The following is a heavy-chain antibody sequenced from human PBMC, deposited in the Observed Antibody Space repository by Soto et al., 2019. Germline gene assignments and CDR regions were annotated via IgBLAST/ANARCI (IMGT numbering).Heavy chain of an antibody. CDR1: GFTFSSYG. Sequence: VGSLRLSCAASGFTFSSYGMHWVRQAPGKGLEWVAVISYDGSNKYYADSVKGRFTISRDNSKNTLYLQMNSLRAEDTAVYYCAKGGSYCSSTSCYDNPFDYWGQGTLVTVSS. V-gene: IGHV3-30*18. CDR2: ISYDGSNK. CDR3: AKGGSYCSSTSCYDNPFDY. D-gene: IGHD2-2*01. J-gene: IGHJ4*02.